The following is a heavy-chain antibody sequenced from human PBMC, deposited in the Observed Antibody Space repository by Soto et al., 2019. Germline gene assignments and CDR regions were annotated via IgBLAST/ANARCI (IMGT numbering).Heavy chain of an antibody. CDR1: CGSISSYY. CDR3: ARGGASSKWLDP. D-gene: IGHD3-10*01. Sequence: ASETLSLTCTFSCGSISSYYWSWIRQPPGKELEWIGSIYYGGNTNYNPSLKSRVTISVDTSKNQFFLQLSSVTVADTAVYYCARGGASSKWLDPWGQGTLVTVSS. J-gene: IGHJ5*02. CDR2: IYYGGNT. V-gene: IGHV4-59*01.